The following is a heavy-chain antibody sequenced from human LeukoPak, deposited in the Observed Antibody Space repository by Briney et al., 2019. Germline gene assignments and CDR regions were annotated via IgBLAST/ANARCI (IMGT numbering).Heavy chain of an antibody. Sequence: PGGSLRLSCAASRFTFNDYAMNWVRQAPGKGLEWVSTISGSGTGTYYADSVKGRFTISRDNSRNTLHLQMDSLRADDTAVYYCATSYSSSSGPFDSWGQGTLVTVSS. CDR2: ISGSGTGT. J-gene: IGHJ4*02. V-gene: IGHV3-23*01. CDR1: RFTFNDYA. CDR3: ATSYSSSSGPFDS. D-gene: IGHD6-6*01.